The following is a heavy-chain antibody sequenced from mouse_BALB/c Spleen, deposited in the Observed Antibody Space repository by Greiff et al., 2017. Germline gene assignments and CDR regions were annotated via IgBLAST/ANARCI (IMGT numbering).Heavy chain of an antibody. CDR3: ARGTTAYAMDY. J-gene: IGHJ4*01. Sequence: EVQLQQSGAELVKPGASVKLSCTASGFNIKDTYMHWVKQRPEQGLEWIGRIDPANGNTKYDPKFQGKATITADTSSNTAYLQLSSLTSEDTAVYYCARGTTAYAMDYWGQGTSVTVSS. CDR2: IDPANGNT. CDR1: GFNIKDTY. D-gene: IGHD1-2*01. V-gene: IGHV14-3*02.